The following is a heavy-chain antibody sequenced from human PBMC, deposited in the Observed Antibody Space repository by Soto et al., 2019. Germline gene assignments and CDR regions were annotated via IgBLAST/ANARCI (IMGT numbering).Heavy chain of an antibody. CDR2: VSPYNGNT. Sequence: VQLVQSGAEVEKPGASVTVSCKVFGYTFSTYGLSWVRQAPGQGLEWMGWVSPYNGNTYYAPGLQGRVTMTTDTSTNTAYMSLRSLRSDDTAVYYCARDFRDSCSGASCIYFDYWGQGTLVTVSS. CDR3: ARDFRDSCSGASCIYFDY. D-gene: IGHD2-15*01. J-gene: IGHJ4*02. CDR1: GYTFSTYG. V-gene: IGHV1-18*01.